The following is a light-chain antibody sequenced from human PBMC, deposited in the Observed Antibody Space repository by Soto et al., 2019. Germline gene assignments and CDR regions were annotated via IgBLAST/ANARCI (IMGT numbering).Light chain of an antibody. V-gene: IGLV1-40*01. J-gene: IGLJ2*01. CDR2: GNS. CDR3: QSYESSLRVSV. Sequence: QSVLTQPPSVSGAPGQRVTISFTGSSSNIGAGYDVHWYQQLPGTAPKLLIYGNSNRPSGVPDRFSGSKSGTSASLAITGLQAEDEADYYCQSYESSLRVSVFGGGTKLTVL. CDR1: SSNIGAGYD.